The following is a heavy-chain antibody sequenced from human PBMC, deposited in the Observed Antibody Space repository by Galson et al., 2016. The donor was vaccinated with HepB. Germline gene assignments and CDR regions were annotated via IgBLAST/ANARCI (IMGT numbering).Heavy chain of an antibody. D-gene: IGHD6-19*01. Sequence: SLRLSCAASGFTFSSYWMGWVRQTPGKGLEWVTNIRQDGGETYYVDSVKGRFTISRDNAKNSLYPQMDSLRGEDTAVYYCTRDASGWSAYWGQGTLVTVSS. CDR2: IRQDGGET. V-gene: IGHV3-7*01. CDR1: GFTFSSYW. J-gene: IGHJ4*02. CDR3: TRDASGWSAY.